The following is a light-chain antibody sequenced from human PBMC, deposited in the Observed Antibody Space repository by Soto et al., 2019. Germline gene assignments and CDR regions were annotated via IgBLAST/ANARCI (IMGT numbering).Light chain of an antibody. CDR2: AAS. Sequence: LVLTQSPGTLSLSPGERATLSCRASQSVSSSHLAWYQQKPGQAPRLLIYAASTRATGVPDRFSGSVSGTGFTLTISRLEPEDVAVFYCQDFGSLPYTFGQRTKRQIK. J-gene: IGKJ2*01. V-gene: IGKV3-20*01. CDR3: QDFGSLPYT. CDR1: QSVSSSH.